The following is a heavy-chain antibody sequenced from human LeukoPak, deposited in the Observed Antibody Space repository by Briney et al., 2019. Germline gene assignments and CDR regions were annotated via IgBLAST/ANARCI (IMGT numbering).Heavy chain of an antibody. Sequence: QSGGSLRLSCAASGFTFSSYGIHWVRQAPGKGLEWVAVISYDGSNKYYADSVKGRFTISRDNSKNTLYLQMNSLRAEDTAVYYCAKVSAVTPFYYYYGMDVWGQGTTVTVSS. V-gene: IGHV3-30*18. CDR1: GFTFSSYG. J-gene: IGHJ6*02. CDR2: ISYDGSNK. D-gene: IGHD4-17*01. CDR3: AKVSAVTPFYYYYGMDV.